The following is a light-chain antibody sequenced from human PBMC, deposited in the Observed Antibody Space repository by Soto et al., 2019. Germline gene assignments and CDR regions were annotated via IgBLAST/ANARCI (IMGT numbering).Light chain of an antibody. V-gene: IGKV3-11*01. Sequence: EIVLTQSPATLSLSPGERVTLSCRASRSVTTFLAWYQQKPGQAPRLLIYDASKRATGVPTRFSGSGSGTDFTLTISSLEPEDFAVYHCQQRTNWPLTFGGGTKVERK. CDR2: DAS. CDR3: QQRTNWPLT. J-gene: IGKJ4*01. CDR1: RSVTTF.